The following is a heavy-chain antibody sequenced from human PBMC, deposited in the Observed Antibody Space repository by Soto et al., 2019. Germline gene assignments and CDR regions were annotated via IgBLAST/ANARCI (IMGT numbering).Heavy chain of an antibody. D-gene: IGHD3-3*01. CDR3: ARHTYYDFWSGYYS. CDR2: IYYSGST. Sequence: SETLSLTCTVSGGSISSYYWNWIRQPPGKGLEWIGYIYYSGSTNYNPSLKSRVTISVDTSKNQFSLKLSSVTAADTAVYYCARHTYYDFWSGYYSWGQGTLVTVSS. CDR1: GGSISSYY. V-gene: IGHV4-59*08. J-gene: IGHJ4*02.